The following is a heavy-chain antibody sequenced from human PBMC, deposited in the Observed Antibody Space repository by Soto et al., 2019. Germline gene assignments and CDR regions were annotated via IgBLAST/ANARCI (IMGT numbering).Heavy chain of an antibody. CDR2: ISYDGSNK. CDR3: ARDKSTLLSSGRGYFDY. D-gene: IGHD1-26*01. Sequence: QVQLVESGGGVVQPGRSLRLSCAASGFPFSYYAMHWVRQAPGKGLEWVAVISYDGSNKYYADSVKGRFTISRDNSSDTLYLQMNSLRAEDTAVYYCARDKSTLLSSGRGYFDYWGQGTLVTVSS. V-gene: IGHV3-30-3*01. J-gene: IGHJ4*02. CDR1: GFPFSYYA.